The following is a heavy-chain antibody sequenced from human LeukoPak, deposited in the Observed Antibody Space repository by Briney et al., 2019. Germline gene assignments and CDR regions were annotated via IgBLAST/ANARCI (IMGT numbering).Heavy chain of an antibody. CDR3: ARDSPIFGVVITFDY. J-gene: IGHJ4*02. V-gene: IGHV4-4*07. Sequence: PSETLSLTCTVSGGSISSYYWSWIRQPAGKGLEWIGRIYTSGSTNYNPSLKSRVTMSVDTSKNQFSLKLSSVTAADTAVYYCARDSPIFGVVITFDYWGQGTLVTVSS. CDR1: GGSISSYY. CDR2: IYTSGST. D-gene: IGHD3-3*01.